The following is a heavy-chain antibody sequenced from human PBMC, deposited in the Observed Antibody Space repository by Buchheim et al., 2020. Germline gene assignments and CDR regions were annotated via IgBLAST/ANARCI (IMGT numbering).Heavy chain of an antibody. V-gene: IGHV4-31*03. D-gene: IGHD3-22*01. Sequence: QVQLQESGPGLVKPSQTLSLTCTVSGGSISSGGYYWSWIRQHPGKGLEWIGYIYDGGSTYYNPSLKSRVTISVDTSKNQFSLKLSSVTAADTAVYYCARATMNWITMIVGPANAFDIWGQGT. CDR2: IYDGGST. CDR1: GGSISSGGYY. J-gene: IGHJ3*02. CDR3: ARATMNWITMIVGPANAFDI.